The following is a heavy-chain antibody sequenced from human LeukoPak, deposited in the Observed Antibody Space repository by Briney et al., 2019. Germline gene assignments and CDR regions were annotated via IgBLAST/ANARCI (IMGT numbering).Heavy chain of an antibody. CDR2: INHSGST. V-gene: IGHV4-34*01. Sequence: PSETLSLTCAVYGGSFSGYYWSWIRQPPGKGLEWIGEINHSGSTNYNPSLKSRVTILVDTSKNQFSLKLSSVTAADTAVYYCARDRALFRDAFDIWGQGTMVTVSS. J-gene: IGHJ3*02. CDR1: GGSFSGYY. CDR3: ARDRALFRDAFDI. D-gene: IGHD3-16*02.